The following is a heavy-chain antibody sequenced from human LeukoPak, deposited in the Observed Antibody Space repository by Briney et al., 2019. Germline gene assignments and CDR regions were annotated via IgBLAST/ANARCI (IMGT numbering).Heavy chain of an antibody. CDR2: ISNSGGST. CDR1: GFTFSSCG. Sequence: GGSLRLSCAASGFTFSSCGMSWVRQAPRKGLEWVSGISNSGGSTYYADSVKGRFTISRDNSKNTLYLQMNSLRVEDTAVYYCAKGPVSAGWNYWGQGSLVTVSS. CDR3: AKGPVSAGWNY. D-gene: IGHD6-19*01. J-gene: IGHJ4*02. V-gene: IGHV3-23*01.